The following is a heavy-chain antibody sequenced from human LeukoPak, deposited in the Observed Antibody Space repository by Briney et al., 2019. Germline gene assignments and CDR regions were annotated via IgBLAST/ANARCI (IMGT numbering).Heavy chain of an antibody. J-gene: IGHJ5*02. Sequence: SETLSLTCTVSGGSISSYYWSWIRQPPGKGLEWIGYIYYSGSTNYNPSLKSRVTISVDTSKNQFSLKLSSVTAADTAVYYCARDNLGIGNWFDPWGQGTLVTVSS. V-gene: IGHV4-59*01. D-gene: IGHD7-27*01. CDR3: ARDNLGIGNWFDP. CDR2: IYYSGST. CDR1: GGSISSYY.